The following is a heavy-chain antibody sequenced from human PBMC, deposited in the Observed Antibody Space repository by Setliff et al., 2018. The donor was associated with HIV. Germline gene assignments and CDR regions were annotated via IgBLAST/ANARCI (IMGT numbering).Heavy chain of an antibody. D-gene: IGHD3-22*01. CDR2: STPLLDTT. Sequence: GASVKVSCKASGYTFTNYYTHWVRQAPGQGLEWMGGSTPLLDTTNYAQKFQGRVTITTDEPTNTVYMELSGLRSEDTAVYYCATRAIVVIPDYWGQGTLVTVSS. V-gene: IGHV1-46*01. CDR1: GYTFTNYY. J-gene: IGHJ4*02. CDR3: ATRAIVVIPDY.